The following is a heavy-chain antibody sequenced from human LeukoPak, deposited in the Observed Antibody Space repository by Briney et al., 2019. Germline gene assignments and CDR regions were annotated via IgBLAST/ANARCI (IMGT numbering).Heavy chain of an antibody. Sequence: ASVKVSCKASGYTFTDYYMHWVRQMPGKGLEWMGIIYPGDSDTRYSPSFQGQVTISADKSISTAYLQWSSLKASDTAMYYCARDGYGYGILDYWGQGTLVTVSS. J-gene: IGHJ4*02. CDR2: IYPGDSDT. D-gene: IGHD5-18*01. V-gene: IGHV5-51*01. CDR3: ARDGYGYGILDY. CDR1: GYTFTDYY.